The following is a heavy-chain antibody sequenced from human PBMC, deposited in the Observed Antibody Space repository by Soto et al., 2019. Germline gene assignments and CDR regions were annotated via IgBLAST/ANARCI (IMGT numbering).Heavy chain of an antibody. CDR3: ARDVYCSSASCYLARASWWFDP. Sequence: QVQLVQSGTEVKKPGASVKVSCKASGYTFTSYGISWVRQAPGQGLEWMGWISAYNGNTNYAQNLQGRVTMTTDTSTSTAYMELRSLRSEDTAVYYCARDVYCSSASCYLARASWWFDPWGQGTLVTVSS. J-gene: IGHJ5*02. CDR2: ISAYNGNT. D-gene: IGHD2-2*01. V-gene: IGHV1-18*01. CDR1: GYTFTSYG.